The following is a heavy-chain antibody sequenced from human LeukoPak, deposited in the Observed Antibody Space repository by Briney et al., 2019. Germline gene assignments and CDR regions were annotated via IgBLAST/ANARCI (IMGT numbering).Heavy chain of an antibody. Sequence: GGALRLSCTASGFTFGDYAMSWFRQAPGKGLEWVGFIRSKAYGGTPEYAASVKGRFSMSRDDSMTIAYLQMNSLKAEDLAFFYCTRGHGASSGYKAAFDIWGEATIDSDS. CDR3: TRGHGASSGYKAAFDI. V-gene: IGHV3-49*03. D-gene: IGHD3-22*01. J-gene: IGHJ3*02. CDR1: GFTFGDYA. CDR2: IRSKAYGGTP.